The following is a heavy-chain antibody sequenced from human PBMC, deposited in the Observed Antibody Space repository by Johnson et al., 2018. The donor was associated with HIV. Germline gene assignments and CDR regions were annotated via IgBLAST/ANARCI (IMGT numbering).Heavy chain of an antibody. CDR2: IRGSGGSI. CDR3: AKDLRSGNRREAFDI. D-gene: IGHD1-14*01. CDR1: GFTFSDYY. Sequence: QVQLVESGGGLVKPGGSLRLSCAASGFTFSDYYMSWIRQAPGKGLEWVSRIRGSGGSIFYADSVKGRVTISRDNSKNTLYLQMNSLRAEDTAVYYCAKDLRSGNRREAFDIWGQGTMVTVSS. V-gene: IGHV3-11*04. J-gene: IGHJ3*02.